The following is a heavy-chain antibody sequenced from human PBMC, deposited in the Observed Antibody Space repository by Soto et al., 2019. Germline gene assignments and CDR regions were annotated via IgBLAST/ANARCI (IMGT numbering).Heavy chain of an antibody. Sequence: QVQLQESGPGLVKPSETMSLTCTVSGASITNSYWNWVRQTPGKGLEWIGFIYYSGSIKYNPSLPSRVTISVDTSTNQLSLKLTSVNATDTAVYYCASGGGSFGSGWYYDYWGQGTLVTVSS. CDR1: GASITNSY. CDR3: ASGGGSFGSGWYYDY. J-gene: IGHJ4*02. V-gene: IGHV4-59*08. D-gene: IGHD6-19*01. CDR2: IYYSGSI.